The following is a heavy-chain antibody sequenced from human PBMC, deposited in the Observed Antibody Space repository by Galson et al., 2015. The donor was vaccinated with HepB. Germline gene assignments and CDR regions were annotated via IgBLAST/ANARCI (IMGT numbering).Heavy chain of an antibody. J-gene: IGHJ4*02. V-gene: IGHV1-69*10. D-gene: IGHD3-10*01. CDR2: IIPILGIA. CDR1: GGTFSSYA. Sequence: SVKVSCKASGGTFSSYAISWVRQAPGQGLEWMGGIIPILGIANYAQKFQGRVTITADKSTSTAYMELSSLRSEGTAVYYCARVKRSGSGSYYWGQGTLVTVSS. CDR3: ARVKRSGSGSYY.